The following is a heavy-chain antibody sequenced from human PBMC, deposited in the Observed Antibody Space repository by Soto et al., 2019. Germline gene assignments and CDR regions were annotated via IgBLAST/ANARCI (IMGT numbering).Heavy chain of an antibody. J-gene: IGHJ5*01. D-gene: IGHD1-7*01. Sequence: EVQLVESGGGLVKPGGSLTLSCAGSGFAFRSYNMNRVRQPPGKGLEWVASISSGSSNIYYADSVKGRFTISRDNAKDSLYLQMDSLRAEDSAVYYCASATGVAGTFDFWGQGTLLTVSS. CDR2: ISSGSSNI. CDR1: GFAFRSYN. CDR3: ASATGVAGTFDF. V-gene: IGHV3-21*01.